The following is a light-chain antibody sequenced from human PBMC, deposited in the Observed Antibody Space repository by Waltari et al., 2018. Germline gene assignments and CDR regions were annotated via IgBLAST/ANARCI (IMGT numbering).Light chain of an antibody. CDR2: DVS. J-gene: IGLJ3*02. Sequence: QSALTQPRSVSGSPGQSVTISCTGTSSDVGGYNYVSWYQQHPGKAPKLMIYDVSKRPSGVPDRFSGSKSGNTASLTISGLQADDEADYYCCSYAGNYRVFGGGTKLTVL. V-gene: IGLV2-11*01. CDR3: CSYAGNYRV. CDR1: SSDVGGYNY.